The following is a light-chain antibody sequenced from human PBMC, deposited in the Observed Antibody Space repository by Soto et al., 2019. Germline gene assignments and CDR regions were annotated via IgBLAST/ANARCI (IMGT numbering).Light chain of an antibody. CDR1: SSDVGGYNY. CDR2: EVS. V-gene: IGLV2-14*01. J-gene: IGLJ1*01. CDR3: SSYTSSSTLV. Sequence: SVLTQPASVSGSPGQSITISCTGTSSDVGGYNYVSWYQQHPGKAPKLMIYEVSNRPSGVSNRFSGSKSGNTASLTISGRPAVDEADYYCSSYTSSSTLVFGTGTKLTVL.